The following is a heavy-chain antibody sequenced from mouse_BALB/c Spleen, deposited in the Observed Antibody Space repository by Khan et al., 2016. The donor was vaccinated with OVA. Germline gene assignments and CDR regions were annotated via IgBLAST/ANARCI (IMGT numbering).Heavy chain of an antibody. CDR1: GYSITSDYA. J-gene: IGHJ2*01. Sequence: EVQLQESGPGLVKPSQSLSLTCTVTGYSITSDYAWNWIRQFPENKLEWMGYISYSGSTAYNPSLKSRISITRDTSKNQVFLQLNSVTTEDTATXYWSSIILYYYVSNFEGYYFDDWGQGTTLTVSS. CDR2: ISYSGST. V-gene: IGHV3-2*02. CDR3: SSIILYYYVSNFEGYYFDD. D-gene: IGHD1-1*01.